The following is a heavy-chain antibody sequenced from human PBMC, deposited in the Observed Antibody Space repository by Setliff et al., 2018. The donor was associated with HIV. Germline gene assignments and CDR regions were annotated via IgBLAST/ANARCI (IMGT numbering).Heavy chain of an antibody. CDR1: TDPITTPYY. V-gene: IGHV4-38-2*02. Sequence: SETLSLTCTVSTDPITTPYYWGWIRQPPGKGLEWIGNIYYSGSTYYNPSLKSRVTISVDTSKNQFSLKLSSVTAADTAMYYCAKVISSSWYFDYWGQGTLVTVSS. CDR2: IYYSGST. J-gene: IGHJ4*02. CDR3: AKVISSSWYFDY. D-gene: IGHD6-13*01.